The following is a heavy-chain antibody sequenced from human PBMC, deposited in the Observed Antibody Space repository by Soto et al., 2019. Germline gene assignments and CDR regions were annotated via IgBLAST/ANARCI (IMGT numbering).Heavy chain of an antibody. J-gene: IGHJ4*02. Sequence: EVQLVESGGVVVQPGGSLRLSCAASGFTFDDYTMHWVRQAPGKGLEWVSLISWDGGSTYYADSVKGRFTISRDNSKNSLYLQMYSLRTEDTALYYCAKEGPYRAGFDYWGQGTLVTVSS. CDR3: AKEGPYRAGFDY. CDR2: ISWDGGST. V-gene: IGHV3-43*01. D-gene: IGHD1-26*01. CDR1: GFTFDDYT.